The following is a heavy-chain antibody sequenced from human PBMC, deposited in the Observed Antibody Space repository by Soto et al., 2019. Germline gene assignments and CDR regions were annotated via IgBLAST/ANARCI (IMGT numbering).Heavy chain of an antibody. CDR3: AKDAPGSGWLSDY. CDR2: ITGNGGT. V-gene: IGHV3-23*01. J-gene: IGHJ4*02. CDR1: GFTFSIYA. D-gene: IGHD3-22*01. Sequence: GGSLRLSCAASGFTFSIYAMSWVRQAPGKGLEWVSTITGNGGTSYADFVRGRFTISRDNSKNTLYLQMNSLRPEDTAVYYCAKDAPGSGWLSDYWGQGTLVTVCS.